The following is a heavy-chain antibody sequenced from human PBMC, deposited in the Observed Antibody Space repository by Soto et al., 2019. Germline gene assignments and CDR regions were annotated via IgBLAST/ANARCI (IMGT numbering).Heavy chain of an antibody. CDR3: ARVVVVPAALDY. V-gene: IGHV4-34*01. CDR2: INHSGST. J-gene: IGHJ4*02. D-gene: IGHD2-2*01. Sequence: SETLSLTCAVYGGSFSGYYWSWIRQPPGKGLEWIGEINHSGSTNYNPSLKSRVTISVDTSKNQFSLKLSSVTAADTAVYYCARVVVVPAALDYWGQGTLVTVSS. CDR1: GGSFSGYY.